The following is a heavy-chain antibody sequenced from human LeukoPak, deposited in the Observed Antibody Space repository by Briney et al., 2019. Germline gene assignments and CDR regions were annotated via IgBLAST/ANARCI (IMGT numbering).Heavy chain of an antibody. D-gene: IGHD6-19*01. CDR3: ARVGRQWLVTDY. CDR2: IYYSGNT. V-gene: IGHV4-59*01. CDR1: GGSISGYY. J-gene: IGHJ4*02. Sequence: PSETLSLTCTVSGGSISGYYWSWIRQPPGKGLEWIGYIYYSGNTNYNPSLKSRVTISVDTSKNQFSLKLSSVTAADTAVYYCARVGRQWLVTDYWGQGTLVTVSS.